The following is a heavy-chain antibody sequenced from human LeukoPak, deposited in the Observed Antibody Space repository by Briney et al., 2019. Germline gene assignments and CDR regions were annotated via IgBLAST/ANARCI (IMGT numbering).Heavy chain of an antibody. CDR1: GFTFSNYA. CDR3: ARGTSIGDAFDI. V-gene: IGHV3-30*04. Sequence: SLXXXCAASGFTFSNYALHWVRQPPGKGLEWVAIISYDGSTKYYADSVKGRFTISRDNSKNTLYLRMSSLRTEDTTVYYCARGTSIGDAFDIWGQGTMVTVSS. CDR2: ISYDGSTK. D-gene: IGHD1-26*01. J-gene: IGHJ3*02.